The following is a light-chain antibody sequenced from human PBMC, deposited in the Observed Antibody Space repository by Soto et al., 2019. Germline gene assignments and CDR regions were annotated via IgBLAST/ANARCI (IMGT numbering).Light chain of an antibody. CDR1: ETVATN. J-gene: IGKJ1*01. V-gene: IGKV3-15*01. CDR2: GAS. Sequence: VITQPPATLSVSPGERATVSCRASETVATNLAWYQQKPGQAPRLLISGASTRAAGISDRFRGSGSGTEFTLTISSLRSEDSAIYYCQQYFEWPPRTVGQGTKVDIK. CDR3: QQYFEWPPRT.